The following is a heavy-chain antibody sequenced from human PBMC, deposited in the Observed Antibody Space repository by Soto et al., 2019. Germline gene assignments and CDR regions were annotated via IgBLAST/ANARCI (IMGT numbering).Heavy chain of an antibody. Sequence: QVQVQESGPGLVKPSETLSLTCTVSGGSISSYYWSWIRQPPGKGLEWIGYMSYGGSTSYNPSLKSRVTMSVDTSKDQFSLKLSSVTAAYTAVYYCARHLVDDAFDIWGQGTMVTVSS. CDR1: GGSISSYY. CDR3: ARHLVDDAFDI. J-gene: IGHJ3*02. CDR2: MSYGGST. V-gene: IGHV4-59*08.